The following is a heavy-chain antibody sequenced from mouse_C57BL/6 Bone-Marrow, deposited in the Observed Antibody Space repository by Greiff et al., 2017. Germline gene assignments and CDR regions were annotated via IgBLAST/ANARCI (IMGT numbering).Heavy chain of an antibody. Sequence: VQLQQSGAELVRPGASVKLSCTASGFNIKDDYMHWVKQRPEQGLEWIGWIDPENGDTEYASKFQGKATITADTSSNTAYLQLSSLTSEDTAVYYCTTLIYYYWYFDFWGTGTTVTVSS. J-gene: IGHJ1*03. V-gene: IGHV14-4*01. CDR2: IDPENGDT. D-gene: IGHD1-1*01. CDR1: GFNIKDDY. CDR3: TTLIYYYWYFDF.